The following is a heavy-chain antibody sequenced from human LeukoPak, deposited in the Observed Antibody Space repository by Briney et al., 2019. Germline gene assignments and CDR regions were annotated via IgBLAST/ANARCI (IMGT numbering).Heavy chain of an antibody. CDR2: INPNSGGT. D-gene: IGHD2-2*02. J-gene: IGHJ6*03. CDR1: GYTFTGYY. V-gene: IGHV1-2*02. Sequence: ASVKVSCKASGYTFTGYYMHWVRQAPGQGLEWMGWINPNSGGTNYAQEFQGRVTMTTDTSTSTAYMELRSLRSDDTAVYYCARGLYSCSSTSCYTRKGMNYYYYMDVWGKGTTVTVSS. CDR3: ARGLYSCSSTSCYTRKGMNYYYYMDV.